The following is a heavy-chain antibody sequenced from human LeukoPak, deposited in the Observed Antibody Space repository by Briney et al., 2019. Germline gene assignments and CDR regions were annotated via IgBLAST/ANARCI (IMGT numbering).Heavy chain of an antibody. CDR3: ARERSDSSGYLQY. CDR2: IDSDGSST. J-gene: IGHJ4*02. V-gene: IGHV3-74*01. D-gene: IGHD3-22*01. Sequence: PGGSLRLSCAASGFTFSNHWMHWVRQAPGKGLVWVSRIDSDGSSTSYAGSVKGRFTISRDNAENTLYLQMNSLRVEDTAVYYCARERSDSSGYLQYWGQGTLVTVSS. CDR1: GFTFSNHW.